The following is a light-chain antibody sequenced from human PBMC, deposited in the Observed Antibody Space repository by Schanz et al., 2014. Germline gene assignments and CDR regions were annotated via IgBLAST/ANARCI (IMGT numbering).Light chain of an antibody. CDR1: ISNIGSNT. J-gene: IGLJ3*02. Sequence: QSVLTQPPSASGTPGQTVTISCSGDISNIGSNTVNWYQQLPGTAPKLLIYTNNQRPSGVPDRFPGSKSGTSASLAISGLQSDDEADYYCSTWDDILNGQGVFGGGTKLTGL. CDR3: STWDDILNGQGV. V-gene: IGLV1-44*01. CDR2: TNN.